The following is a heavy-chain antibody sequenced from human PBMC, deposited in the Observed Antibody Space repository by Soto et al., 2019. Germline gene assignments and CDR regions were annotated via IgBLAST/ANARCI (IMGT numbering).Heavy chain of an antibody. CDR1: RFSFSNYA. J-gene: IGHJ3*02. V-gene: IGHV3-23*01. Sequence: EVQLLESGGSLVPPGGSLRLSCAGSRFSFSNYAMTWARQAPGEGLEWVSSITGSGGGTTYADSVKGRFTTSRDNSKNILYLQMDSLRADDTAVYYCSTDPNGDYIGAFDNWGQGTMVTVSS. CDR3: STDPNGDYIGAFDN. CDR2: ITGSGGGT. D-gene: IGHD4-17*01.